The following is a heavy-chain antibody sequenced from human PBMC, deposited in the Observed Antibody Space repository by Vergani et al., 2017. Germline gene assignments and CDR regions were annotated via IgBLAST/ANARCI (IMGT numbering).Heavy chain of an antibody. J-gene: IGHJ6*02. CDR2: IKNTGDST. CDR1: GFTFSSHA. V-gene: IGHV3-23*01. D-gene: IGHD6-13*01. CDR3: AKEGRQQQPTPYYYYGMDV. Sequence: EVQLLQSEGAVVQPGGSLRLSCVASGFTFSSHAMSWVRQGHGQGLEWVSSIKNTGDSTHYADSVKGRFTISRDNSKNTLYLQMNSLRVEDTAVYYCAKEGRQQQPTPYYYYGMDVWGQGTTVTVSS.